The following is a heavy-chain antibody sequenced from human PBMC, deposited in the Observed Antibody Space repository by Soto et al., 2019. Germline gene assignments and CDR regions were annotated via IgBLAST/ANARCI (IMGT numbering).Heavy chain of an antibody. CDR2: IYYSGST. CDR3: ARAYYRASFDP. J-gene: IGHJ5*02. V-gene: IGHV4-61*01. CDR1: GGSVSSGSYY. D-gene: IGHD3-10*01. Sequence: QVQLQESGPGLVKPSETLSLTCTVSGGSVSSGSYYWSWIQQPPGKGLEWIGYIYYSGSTNYHPSLKSRVTISVDTSKNQFSLKLSSVTAADTAVYYCARAYYRASFDPWGQGTLVTVSS.